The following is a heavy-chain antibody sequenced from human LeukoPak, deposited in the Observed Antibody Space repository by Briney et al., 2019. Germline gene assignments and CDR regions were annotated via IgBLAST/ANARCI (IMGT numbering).Heavy chain of an antibody. Sequence: GGSLRLSCAASGFTFSSYWMSWVRQAPGKGLEWVANIKQDGSEKYYVDSVKGRFTISRDNAKNSLYLQMNSLRAEDTAVYYCAREQAKYYGSGSHFDYWGQGTLVTVSS. D-gene: IGHD3-10*01. CDR2: IKQDGSEK. CDR3: AREQAKYYGSGSHFDY. CDR1: GFTFSSYW. V-gene: IGHV3-7*01. J-gene: IGHJ4*02.